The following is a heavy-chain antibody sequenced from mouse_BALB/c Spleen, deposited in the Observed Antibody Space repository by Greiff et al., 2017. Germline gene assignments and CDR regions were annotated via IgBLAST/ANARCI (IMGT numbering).Heavy chain of an antibody. CDR2: ISNGGGST. V-gene: IGHV5-12-2*01. D-gene: IGHD4-1*01. CDR1: GFTFSSYT. J-gene: IGHJ4*01. Sequence: EVKLQESGGGLVQPGGSLKLSCAASGFTFSSYTMSWVRQTPEKRLEWVAYISNGGGSTYYPDTVKGRFTISRDNAKNTLYLQMSSLKSEDTAMYYCARLGYYYAMDYWGQGTSVTVSS. CDR3: ARLGYYYAMDY.